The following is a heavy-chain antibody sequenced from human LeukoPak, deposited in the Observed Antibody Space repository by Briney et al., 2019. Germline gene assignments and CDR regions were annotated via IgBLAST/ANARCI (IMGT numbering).Heavy chain of an antibody. J-gene: IGHJ4*02. CDR3: SRSQFDY. CDR2: ISGDGTFK. V-gene: IGHV3-74*03. Sequence: GGSLRLSCEPSGFPFRSYWMLWVRQAPGKGVVWVSRISGDGTFKTYADFVRGRFIVSRNNPKNILYLQMNSLKAEDTATYFCSRSQFDYWGQGVLVTVSS. CDR1: GFPFRSYW.